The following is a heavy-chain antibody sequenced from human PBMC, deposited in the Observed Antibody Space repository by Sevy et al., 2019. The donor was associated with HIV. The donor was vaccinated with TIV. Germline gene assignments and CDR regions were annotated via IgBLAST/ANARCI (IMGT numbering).Heavy chain of an antibody. D-gene: IGHD6-6*01. J-gene: IGHJ4*02. CDR1: GDTISSRSYY. CDR3: ARRFSSSSFDY. Sequence: SETLSLTCTVSGDTISSRSYYWNGVRQPAAKGLEWIGRIYSSGTTDYNPSLKSRLTMSVDTSKNQFSLNLRSVTAADTAVYYCARRFSSSSFDYWGQGILVTVSS. V-gene: IGHV4-61*02. CDR2: IYSSGTT.